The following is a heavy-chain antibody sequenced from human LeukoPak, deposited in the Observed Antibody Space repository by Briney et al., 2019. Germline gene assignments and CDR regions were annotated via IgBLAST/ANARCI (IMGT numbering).Heavy chain of an antibody. J-gene: IGHJ4*02. CDR1: GGSISSYY. CDR3: ARESLPYGYQGIDY. D-gene: IGHD5-24*01. CDR2: IYYSGST. V-gene: IGHV4-59*12. Sequence: SETLSLTCTVSGGSISSYYWSWIRQPPGKGLEWIGYIYYSGSTNYNPSLKSQVTISVDTSKNQFSLKLSSVTAADTAVYYCARESLPYGYQGIDYWGQGTLVTVSS.